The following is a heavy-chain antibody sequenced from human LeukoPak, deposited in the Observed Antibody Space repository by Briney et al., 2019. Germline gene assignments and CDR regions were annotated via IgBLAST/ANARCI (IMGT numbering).Heavy chain of an antibody. CDR1: GFTFSSYS. CDR3: ARQSITMTQYYFDY. V-gene: IGHV3-21*01. CDR2: ISSSSSYI. D-gene: IGHD3-22*01. Sequence: GGSLRLSCAASGFTFSSYSMNWVRQAPGKGLEWVSSISSSSSYIYYADSLKGRFTISRDNAKNSLYLQMNSLSADDTAVFYCARQSITMTQYYFDYWGQGTLVTVSS. J-gene: IGHJ4*02.